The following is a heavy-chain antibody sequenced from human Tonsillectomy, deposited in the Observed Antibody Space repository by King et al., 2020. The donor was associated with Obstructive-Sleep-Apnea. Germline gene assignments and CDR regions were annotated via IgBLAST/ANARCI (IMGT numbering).Heavy chain of an antibody. Sequence: VQLVESGGGLVQPGGSLRLSCAASGFTFSSYAMSWARQAPGKGLEWVSAFSGSGGSTYYAGSVKGRFTISRDNSKNTLYMQMNSLRAEDTAVYYGANVLNPHYYDSSGGGDIWGQGTMVTVSS. J-gene: IGHJ3*02. D-gene: IGHD3-22*01. V-gene: IGHV3-23*04. CDR1: GFTFSSYA. CDR2: FSGSGGST. CDR3: ANVLNPHYYDSSGGGDI.